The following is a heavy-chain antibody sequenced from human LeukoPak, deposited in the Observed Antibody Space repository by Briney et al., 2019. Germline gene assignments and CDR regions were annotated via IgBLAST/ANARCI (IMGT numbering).Heavy chain of an antibody. Sequence: GASVKVSCKVSGYTLTELSMHWVRQAPGKGLEWMGGFEPEDGETIYAQKFQGRVTMTEDTSTDTAYMELSSLRSEDTAVYYCATAYCGGDCYSYYFDYWGQGTLVTVSS. CDR2: FEPEDGET. V-gene: IGHV1-24*01. CDR3: ATAYCGGDCYSYYFDY. D-gene: IGHD2-21*02. J-gene: IGHJ4*02. CDR1: GYTLTELS.